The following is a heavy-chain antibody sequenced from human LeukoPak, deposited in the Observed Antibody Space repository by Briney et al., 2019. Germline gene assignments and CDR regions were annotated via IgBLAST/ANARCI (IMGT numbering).Heavy chain of an antibody. Sequence: PSETLSLTCTVSGGSISSGGYFWSWIRQHPGKGLEWYGYIYSSGSTYYNPSLKSRVTISVDTSKNQFSLKLSSVTAADTAVYYCARAPMNYYDSSSHFDYWGQGTLVTVSS. V-gene: IGHV4-31*03. CDR3: ARAPMNYYDSSSHFDY. D-gene: IGHD3-22*01. CDR1: GGSISSGGYF. J-gene: IGHJ4*02. CDR2: IYSSGST.